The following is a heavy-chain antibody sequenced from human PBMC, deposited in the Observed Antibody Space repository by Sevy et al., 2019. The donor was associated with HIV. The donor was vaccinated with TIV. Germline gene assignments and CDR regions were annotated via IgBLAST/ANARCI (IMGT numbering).Heavy chain of an antibody. V-gene: IGHV4-61*01. Sequence: SETLSLTCTVSGGSVSSGSYYWSWIRQPPGKGLEWIGYIYYSGSTNYNPSLKSRVTISVDTSKNQFSLKLSSVTAADTAVYYCVREYVSVRGYYGMDVWGQGTTVTVSS. D-gene: IGHD3-16*01. CDR3: VREYVSVRGYYGMDV. CDR2: IYYSGST. J-gene: IGHJ6*02. CDR1: GGSVSSGSYY.